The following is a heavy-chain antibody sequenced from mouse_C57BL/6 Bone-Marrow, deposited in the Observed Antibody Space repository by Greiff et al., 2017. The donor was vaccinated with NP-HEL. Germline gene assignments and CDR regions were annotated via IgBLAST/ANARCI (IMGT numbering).Heavy chain of an antibody. J-gene: IGHJ4*01. V-gene: IGHV5-4*01. Sequence: DVKLVESGGGLVKPGGSLKLSCAASGFTFSSYAMSWVRQTPEKRLEWVATISDGGSYTYYPDNVKGRFTISRDNAKNNLYLQMSHLKSEDTAMYYCARDWYGNYDAMDYWGQGTSVTVSS. CDR1: GFTFSSYA. CDR2: ISDGGSYT. CDR3: ARDWYGNYDAMDY. D-gene: IGHD2-10*02.